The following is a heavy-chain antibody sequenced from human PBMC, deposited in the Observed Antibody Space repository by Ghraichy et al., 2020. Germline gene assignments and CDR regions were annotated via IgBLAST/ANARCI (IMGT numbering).Heavy chain of an antibody. CDR2: SGGSSSSI. Sequence: GGGGGWGAYSGGSSSSICYADSVRGRFTITRDNAKNSLYLQMNSLRDEDTAVYYCARDRGNGGNTLDYWGQGSLVTVSS. V-gene: IGHV3-48*02. J-gene: IGHJ4*02. CDR3: ARDRGNGGNTLDY. D-gene: IGHD4-23*01.